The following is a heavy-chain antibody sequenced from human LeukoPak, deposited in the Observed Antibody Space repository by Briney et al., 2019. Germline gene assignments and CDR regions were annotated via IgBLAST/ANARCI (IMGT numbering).Heavy chain of an antibody. CDR1: GFNLDDYA. Sequence: GRSLRLSCAASGFNLDDYAMYWVRQAPGKGLEWVSGISWNSGTIGYAESVKGRFTISRDNAKNSLYLQMNSLRAEDTALYYCAKVVGFLSGYFDYWGQGTLVTVSS. D-gene: IGHD3-3*01. CDR2: ISWNSGTI. J-gene: IGHJ4*02. CDR3: AKVVGFLSGYFDY. V-gene: IGHV3-9*01.